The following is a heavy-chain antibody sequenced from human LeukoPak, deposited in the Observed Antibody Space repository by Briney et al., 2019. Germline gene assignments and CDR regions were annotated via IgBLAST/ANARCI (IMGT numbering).Heavy chain of an antibody. CDR1: GFTFSSYW. D-gene: IGHD5-12*01. Sequence: GGSLRLSCAASGFTFSSYWMSWVRQAPGKGLEWVANVKQDGSEKNYVDSVKGRFTISRDNAKNSLDLQMNSLRGEDTAVYYCARAGGYASSWAYWGQGTLVTVSS. CDR3: ARAGGYASSWAY. V-gene: IGHV3-7*01. J-gene: IGHJ4*02. CDR2: VKQDGSEK.